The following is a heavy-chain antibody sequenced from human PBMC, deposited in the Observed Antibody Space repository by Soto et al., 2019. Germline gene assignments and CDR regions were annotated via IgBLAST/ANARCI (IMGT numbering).Heavy chain of an antibody. J-gene: IGHJ6*02. Sequence: EVQLVESGGGLVKPGGSLRLSCVASGFTFSGYSINWVRQAPGKGLEWVSYISGPSIYIYYADSVKGRFTISRDNAKSAVYLQMNSLRSEDKAGYYCARGFRYGFHVWGQGTTVCVSS. CDR3: ARGFRYGFHV. CDR2: ISGPSIYI. V-gene: IGHV3-21*01. CDR1: GFTFSGYS. D-gene: IGHD3-9*01.